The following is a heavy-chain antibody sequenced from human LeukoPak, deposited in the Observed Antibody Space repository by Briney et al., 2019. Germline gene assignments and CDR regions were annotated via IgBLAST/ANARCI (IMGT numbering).Heavy chain of an antibody. CDR3: ARNDYIWGSRRFDP. CDR1: GGSISSYY. CDR2: INHSGST. D-gene: IGHD3-16*01. V-gene: IGHV4-34*01. Sequence: PSETLSLTCTVSGGSISSYYWSWIRQPPGKGLEWIGEINHSGSTNYNPSLKSRVTISVDTSKNQFSLKLSSVTAADTAVYYCARNDYIWGSRRFDPWGQGTLVTVSS. J-gene: IGHJ5*02.